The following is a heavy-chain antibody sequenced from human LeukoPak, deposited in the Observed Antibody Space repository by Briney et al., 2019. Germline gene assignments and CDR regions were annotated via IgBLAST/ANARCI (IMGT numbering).Heavy chain of an antibody. CDR2: IYPGDSDT. CDR1: AYSFTSYW. D-gene: IGHD4-17*01. V-gene: IGHV5-51*01. CDR3: ARQTLYGDYVGAFDI. J-gene: IGHJ3*02. Sequence: GESLKISCKGSAYSFTSYWIGWVRQMPGKGLEWMGIIYPGDSDTRYSPSFQGQVTISANKSISTAYLQWSSLKASDTAMYYCARQTLYGDYVGAFDIWGQGTMVTVSS.